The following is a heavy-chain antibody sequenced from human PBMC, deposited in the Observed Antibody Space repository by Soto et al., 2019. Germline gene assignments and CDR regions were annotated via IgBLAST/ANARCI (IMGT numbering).Heavy chain of an antibody. Sequence: QVQLVQSGAEVKKPGSSVKVSCKASGGTFSSYAISWVRQAPGQGLEWMGGIIPIFGTANYAQKFQGRVTITADETTSTAYMGLRRLGSEDTAVYYWARARLWFGGLLWPEPFDYWGQGTLGTVSS. CDR2: IIPIFGTA. D-gene: IGHD3-10*01. V-gene: IGHV1-69*01. J-gene: IGHJ4*02. CDR1: GGTFSSYA. CDR3: ARARLWFGGLLWPEPFDY.